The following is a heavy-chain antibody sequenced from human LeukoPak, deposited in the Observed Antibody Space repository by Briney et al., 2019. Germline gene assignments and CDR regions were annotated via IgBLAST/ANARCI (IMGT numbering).Heavy chain of an antibody. CDR2: IRYDGSNK. Sequence: GGSLRLSCAASGFTFSSYGMHWVRQAPGKGLEWVAFIRYDGSNKYYADSVKGRFTISRDNSKKTLYLQMNSLRAEDTAVYYCAKGFGSYYSSGVFMASWGQGTLVTVSS. V-gene: IGHV3-30*02. CDR3: AKGFGSYYSSGVFMAS. D-gene: IGHD1-26*01. CDR1: GFTFSSYG. J-gene: IGHJ5*02.